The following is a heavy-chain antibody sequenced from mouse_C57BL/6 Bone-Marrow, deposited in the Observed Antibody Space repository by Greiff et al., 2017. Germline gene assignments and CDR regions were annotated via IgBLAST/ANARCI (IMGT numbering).Heavy chain of an antibody. V-gene: IGHV14-4*01. CDR3: TTELRYAIDY. CDR2: IDPENGDT. CDR1: GFNIKDDY. J-gene: IGHJ4*01. D-gene: IGHD1-1*01. Sequence: VQLQQSGAELVRPGASVKLSCTASGFNIKDDYMHWVKQRPEQGLEWIGWIDPENGDTEYASKFQGKATITADTSSNTAYLQLSSLTSADSSVYYCTTELRYAIDYWGQGPSVTVSS.